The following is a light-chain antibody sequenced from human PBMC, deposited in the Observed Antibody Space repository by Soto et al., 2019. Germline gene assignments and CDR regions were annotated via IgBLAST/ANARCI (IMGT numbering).Light chain of an antibody. CDR3: QQSYSTPYP. CDR1: QSISSY. J-gene: IGKJ2*01. V-gene: IGKV1-39*01. CDR2: AAS. Sequence: DIQMTQSPSSLSASVGDRVTITCRASQSISSYLNWYQQNPGKAPKLLIYAASSLQSGVPSRFTGSGSGTDFTLTISSLQPEDFATYYCQQSYSTPYPFGQGTKVDI.